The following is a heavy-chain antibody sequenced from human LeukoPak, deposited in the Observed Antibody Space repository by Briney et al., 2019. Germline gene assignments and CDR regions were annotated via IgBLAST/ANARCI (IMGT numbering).Heavy chain of an antibody. J-gene: IGHJ6*02. D-gene: IGHD2-21*01. Sequence: PSETLSLTCAVSGGSISSGGYSWSWIRQPPGKGLEWIGYIYHSGSPYYNPSLKSRVTISVDRSNNRFSLKLNSVTAADTAVYYCARSPGENPYYYYGMDVWGQGTTVTVSS. CDR1: GGSISSGGYS. V-gene: IGHV4-30-2*01. CDR2: IYHSGSP. CDR3: ARSPGENPYYYYGMDV.